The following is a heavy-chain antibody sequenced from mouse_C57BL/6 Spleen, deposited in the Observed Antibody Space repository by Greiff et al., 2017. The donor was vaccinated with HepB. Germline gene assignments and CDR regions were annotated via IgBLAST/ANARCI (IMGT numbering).Heavy chain of an antibody. CDR2: IDPSDSET. D-gene: IGHD1-1*01. V-gene: IGHV1-52*01. CDR1: GYTFTSYW. J-gene: IGHJ4*01. Sequence: QVQLQQPGAELVRPGSSVKLSCKASGYTFTSYWMHWVKQRPIQGLEWIGNIDPSDSETHYNQKFKDKATLTVDKSSSTAYMQLSSLTSEDSAVSDCARAYYGSSYYAMDYWGQGTSVTVSS. CDR3: ARAYYGSSYYAMDY.